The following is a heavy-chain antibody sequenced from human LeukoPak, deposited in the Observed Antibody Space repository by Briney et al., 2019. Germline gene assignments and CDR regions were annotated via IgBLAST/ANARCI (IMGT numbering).Heavy chain of an antibody. V-gene: IGHV3-21*01. D-gene: IGHD6-19*01. CDR3: AAYSSGWYVY. CDR1: GFTFSSYM. Sequence: GGSLRLSCAASGFTFSSYMMNWVRQAPGKGLEWVSSINSGSTYTYYTESVKGRFTVSRDNAKNSLFLQMNSLRAEDTAVYYCAAYSSGWYVYWGQGTLVTVSS. CDR2: INSGSTYT. J-gene: IGHJ4*02.